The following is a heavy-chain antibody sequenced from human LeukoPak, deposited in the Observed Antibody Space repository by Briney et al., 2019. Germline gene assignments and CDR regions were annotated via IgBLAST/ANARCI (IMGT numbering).Heavy chain of an antibody. Sequence: ASVKVSCKPSGYTFTSFGISWVRQAPGQGLEWMGWIGAYNGDTNYAQKFQGRVTMTTDTSTSTAYMDLRSLRSDDTAVYYCTRVHCSGDNCPSFDYWGQGTLVTVSS. CDR2: IGAYNGDT. CDR3: TRVHCSGDNCPSFDY. CDR1: GYTFTSFG. D-gene: IGHD2-15*01. J-gene: IGHJ4*02. V-gene: IGHV1-18*04.